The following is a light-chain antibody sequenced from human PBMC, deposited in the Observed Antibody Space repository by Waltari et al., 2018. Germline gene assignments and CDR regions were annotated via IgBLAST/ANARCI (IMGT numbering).Light chain of an antibody. CDR2: DAS. CDR1: QSVSSSY. CDR3: QQYVDSPPMT. Sequence: IELPQSPGPLSLSQGQRATLSCRASQSVSSSYLAWYQQKPGQAPRLLIYDASSRATGIPDRFSGSGSGTDFTLTISRLEPEDFAVYYCQQYVDSPPMTFGQGTKVEIK. J-gene: IGKJ1*01. V-gene: IGKV3-20*01.